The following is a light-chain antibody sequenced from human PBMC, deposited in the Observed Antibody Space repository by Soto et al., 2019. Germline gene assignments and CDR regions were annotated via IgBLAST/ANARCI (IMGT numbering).Light chain of an antibody. CDR3: NSYAGGDWV. J-gene: IGLJ3*02. V-gene: IGLV2-8*01. CDR2: EVS. Sequence: QSVLTQPPSASGSLGQSVTIPCTGTSSDVGRYNYVSWYQQHPGKVPKLVIYEVSKRPSGVPDRFSGSKSGNTASLTVSGLQAEDEADYYCNSYAGGDWVFGVGTKLTVL. CDR1: SSDVGRYNY.